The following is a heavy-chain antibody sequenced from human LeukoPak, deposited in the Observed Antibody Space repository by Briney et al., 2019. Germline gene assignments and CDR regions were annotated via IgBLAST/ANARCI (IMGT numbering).Heavy chain of an antibody. CDR2: ISYDGSNK. V-gene: IGHV3-30*04. CDR3: ARPSSSWYSGPSMDV. CDR1: GFTFSSYA. J-gene: IGHJ6*03. D-gene: IGHD6-13*01. Sequence: SGGSLRLSCAASGFTFSSYAMHWVRQAPGKGLEWVAVISYDGSNKYYADSVKGRFTISRDNSKNTLYLQMNSLRAEDTAVYYCARPSSSWYSGPSMDVWGKGTTVTVSS.